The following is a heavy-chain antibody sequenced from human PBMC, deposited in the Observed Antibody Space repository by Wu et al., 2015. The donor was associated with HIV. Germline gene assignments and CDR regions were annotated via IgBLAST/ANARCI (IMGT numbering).Heavy chain of an antibody. V-gene: IGHV1-69*11. CDR2: IIPILGKA. Sequence: QVQLVQSGAEVKKPGSSVKVSCKASGGTFSNYAISWVRQAPGQGLEWMGGIIPILGKATYAQIFQDRVTITADESASTVYMELTSLRDDDTAVYYCARELQPWVGFDHWGQGTLVVVSS. J-gene: IGHJ4*02. CDR1: GGTFSNYA. CDR3: ARELQPWVGFDH. D-gene: IGHD3-10*01.